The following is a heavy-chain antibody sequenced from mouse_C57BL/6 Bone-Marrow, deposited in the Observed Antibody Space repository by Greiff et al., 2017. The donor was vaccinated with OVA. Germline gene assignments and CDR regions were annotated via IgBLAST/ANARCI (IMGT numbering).Heavy chain of an antibody. CDR2: IDPSDSYT. CDR3: AKDDYDDGTGFAY. CDR1: GYTFTSYW. V-gene: IGHV1-69*01. Sequence: QVQLKQPGAELVMPGASVKLSCKASGYTFTSYWMHWVKQRPGQGLEWIGEIDPSDSYTNYNQKFKGKSTLTVDKSSSTAYMQLSSLTSEDSAVYYCAKDDYDDGTGFAYWGQGTLVTVSA. D-gene: IGHD2-4*01. J-gene: IGHJ3*01.